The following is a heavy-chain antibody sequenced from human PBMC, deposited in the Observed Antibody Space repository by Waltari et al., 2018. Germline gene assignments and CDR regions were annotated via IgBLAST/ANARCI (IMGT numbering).Heavy chain of an antibody. Sequence: QVQLVQSGAEVKKPGAAGKVSCTASGSIFTSYGIRGVRQAPGQGLEWMGWISAYNGKTNYAQKLQGRVSMTIDTSTRTAYMELRSLRTDDTAVYYCAREFYDILTGYGRGDYWGQGTLVTVSS. D-gene: IGHD3-9*01. V-gene: IGHV1-18*01. CDR1: GSIFTSYG. CDR3: AREFYDILTGYGRGDY. CDR2: ISAYNGKT. J-gene: IGHJ4*02.